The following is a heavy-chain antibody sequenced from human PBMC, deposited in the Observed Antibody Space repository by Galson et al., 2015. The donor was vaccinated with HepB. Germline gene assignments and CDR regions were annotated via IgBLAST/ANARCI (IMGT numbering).Heavy chain of an antibody. CDR3: ARISGATEDGVDY. V-gene: IGHV3-30-3*01. J-gene: IGHJ4*02. D-gene: IGHD1-26*01. Sequence: SLRLSCAASGFTFSSYAMNWVRQAPGKGLEWVAVISYDGSNKYYADSVKGRFTISRDNSKNTLYLQMNSLRAEDTAVYYCARISGATEDGVDYWGQGTLVTGSA. CDR1: GFTFSSYA. CDR2: ISYDGSNK.